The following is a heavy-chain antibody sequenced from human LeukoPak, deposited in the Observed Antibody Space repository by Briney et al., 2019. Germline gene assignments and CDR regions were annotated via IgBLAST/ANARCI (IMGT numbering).Heavy chain of an antibody. Sequence: PGGPLRLSCAASGFTFSSNAMSWVRQAPGKGLEWVSGISGSGGSTYYADSVKGRFTISRDNSKNTLYLQMNSLRAEDTAVYYCAKQWLGVFYFDYWGQGTLVTLSS. CDR1: GFTFSSNA. J-gene: IGHJ4*02. D-gene: IGHD6-19*01. CDR3: AKQWLGVFYFDY. V-gene: IGHV3-23*01. CDR2: ISGSGGST.